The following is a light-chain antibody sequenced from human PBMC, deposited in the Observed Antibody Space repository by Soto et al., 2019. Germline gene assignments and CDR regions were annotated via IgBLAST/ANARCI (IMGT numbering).Light chain of an antibody. V-gene: IGKV3-11*01. CDR2: DAS. Sequence: EIVLTQSPATLSLSPGERATLSCRASQSVSTFLAWYQQRPGQPPRLVIYDASRRVTGIPSRFSGSGSGTDFTLTISSLEPEDFAIYYCHQRSNWPPLTFGGGTKVEIK. J-gene: IGKJ4*01. CDR1: QSVSTF. CDR3: HQRSNWPPLT.